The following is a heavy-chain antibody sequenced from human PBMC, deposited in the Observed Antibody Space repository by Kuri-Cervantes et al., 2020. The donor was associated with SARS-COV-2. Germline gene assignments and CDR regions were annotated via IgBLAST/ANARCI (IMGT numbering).Heavy chain of an antibody. Sequence: SETLSLTCAVSGGSISSGGYYWSWIRQHPGKGLEWIGYIYYSGSTYYNPSLKSRVTISVDTSKNQFSLKLSSVTAADTAVYYCARDSGRWSPDYWGQGTLVTVSS. CDR3: ARDSGRWSPDY. V-gene: IGHV4-31*11. CDR2: IYYSGST. D-gene: IGHD1-14*01. J-gene: IGHJ4*02. CDR1: GGSISSGGYY.